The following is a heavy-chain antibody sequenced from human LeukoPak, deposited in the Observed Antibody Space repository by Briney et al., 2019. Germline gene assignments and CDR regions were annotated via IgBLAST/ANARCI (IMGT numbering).Heavy chain of an antibody. CDR2: INPSGGST. CDR3: AGEQWLVLRHYYDYYGMDV. D-gene: IGHD6-19*01. J-gene: IGHJ6*02. V-gene: IGHV1-46*01. Sequence: GASVKVSCKASGYTFTSYYMHWVRQAPGQGLEWMGIINPSGGSTSYAQKFKGRVTMTRDTSTNTVYMELSSLRSEDTAVYYCAGEQWLVLRHYYDYYGMDVWGQGTTVTVSS. CDR1: GYTFTSYY.